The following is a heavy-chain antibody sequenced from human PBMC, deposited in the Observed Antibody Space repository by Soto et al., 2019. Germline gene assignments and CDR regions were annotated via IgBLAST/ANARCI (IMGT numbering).Heavy chain of an antibody. J-gene: IGHJ4*02. D-gene: IGHD3-3*01. CDR1: GGSFNDYW. Sequence: QVQVQQWGAGLLKPSETLSLTCAVYGGSFNDYWWSWIRQSPGGGLEWIGEIFQSVTTNYNPSLKSRVTMSIDTSMSQVSLKLTSVSAADTATYYCARGRSYTWTFGGQGSLVAVSS. V-gene: IGHV4-34*02. CDR2: IFQSVTT. CDR3: ARGRSYTWTF.